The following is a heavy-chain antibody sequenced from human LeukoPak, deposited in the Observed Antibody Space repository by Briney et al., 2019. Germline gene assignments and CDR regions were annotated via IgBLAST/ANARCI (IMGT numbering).Heavy chain of an antibody. V-gene: IGHV5-51*01. CDR2: IFPGDSDT. CDR3: ARVRGSGGFVIDY. CDR1: GYSSTSYW. J-gene: IGHJ4*02. Sequence: GESLKISCKDSGYSSTSYWIGWVRQMPGKGLEWMGIIFPGDSDTRYSPSFQGQVTISADKSISTAYLQWSSLKASDTAMYYCARVRGSGGFVIDYWGQGTLVTVSS. D-gene: IGHD6-19*01.